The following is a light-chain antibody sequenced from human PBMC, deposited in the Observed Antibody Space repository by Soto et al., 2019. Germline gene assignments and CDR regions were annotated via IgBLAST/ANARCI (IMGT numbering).Light chain of an antibody. CDR2: AAI. Sequence: DIQMTQSPSSLSAAVGDRVTINCRASHVIARYLNWYQEKPGKAPQLLIYAAISLQTGVASRFSGSGSGTDFTLTITDLQPEDFATYYCQQSYRPPRTFGQGTKV. CDR3: QQSYRPPRT. V-gene: IGKV1-39*01. CDR1: HVIARY. J-gene: IGKJ1*01.